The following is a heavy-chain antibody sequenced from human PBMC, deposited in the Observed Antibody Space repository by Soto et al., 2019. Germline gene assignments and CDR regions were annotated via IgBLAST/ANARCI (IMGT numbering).Heavy chain of an antibody. D-gene: IGHD2-8*01. Sequence: GGSLRLSCAASGFTFSSYSMNWVRQAPGKGLEWVSYISSSSSTIYYADSVKGRFTISRDNAKNSLYLQMNSLRDEDTAVYYCAREDIVLMVYAMVPAWGQGTLVTVSS. CDR3: AREDIVLMVYAMVPA. CDR1: GFTFSSYS. J-gene: IGHJ4*02. V-gene: IGHV3-48*02. CDR2: ISSSSSTI.